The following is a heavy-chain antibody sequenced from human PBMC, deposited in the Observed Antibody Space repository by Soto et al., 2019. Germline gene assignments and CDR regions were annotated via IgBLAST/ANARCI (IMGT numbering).Heavy chain of an antibody. CDR1: GGSFSGYY. V-gene: IGHV4-34*01. J-gene: IGHJ2*01. CDR2: INHSGST. D-gene: IGHD2-15*01. CDR3: ARGSEDIVVVLAATSLWYFDL. Sequence: SETLSHTCAVYGGSFSGYYWSWIRQPPGKGLEWIGEINHSGSTNYNPSLKSRVTISVDTSKNQFSLKLSSVTAADTAVYYCARGSEDIVVVLAATSLWYFDLWGRGTLVTVSS.